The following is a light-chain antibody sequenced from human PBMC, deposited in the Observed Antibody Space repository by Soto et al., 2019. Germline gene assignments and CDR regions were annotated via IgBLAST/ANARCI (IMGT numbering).Light chain of an antibody. CDR2: AAS. Sequence: IQLTQSPSSLSASVGDRVTITCRASQGLNNYLAWYQQKPGKAPTPLIFAASTLQSGVPSRFSGSGSGTDFTSTISGLQPEDLATYYCQQLNSYPRSFGPGTKVDIK. CDR3: QQLNSYPRS. V-gene: IGKV1-9*01. J-gene: IGKJ3*01. CDR1: QGLNNY.